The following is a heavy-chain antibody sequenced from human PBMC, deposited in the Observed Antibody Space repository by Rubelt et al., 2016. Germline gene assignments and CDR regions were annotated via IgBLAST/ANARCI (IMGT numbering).Heavy chain of an antibody. V-gene: IGHV3-74*01. CDR2: VNSDGSYT. Sequence: MIWVRQAPGKGLVWVSRVNSDGSYTSYADSVKGRFTISRDNARNTLYLQMNSLRAEDTAVYYCARDGGGSYSFDYWGQGTLVTVSS. CDR3: ARDGGGSYSFDY. J-gene: IGHJ4*02. D-gene: IGHD1-26*01.